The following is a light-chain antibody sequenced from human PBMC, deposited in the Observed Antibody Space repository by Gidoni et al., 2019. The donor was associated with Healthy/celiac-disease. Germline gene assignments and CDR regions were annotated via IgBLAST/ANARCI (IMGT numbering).Light chain of an antibody. Sequence: QSALTQPASVSGSPGQSITISCTGTSSDVGGYNYVSCYQQHPGKAPKLMIYDVSNRPSGVSIRFSGSKSGNTASLTISVLQAEDEADYYCSSYTSSSTFYVFGTGTKVTVL. CDR3: SSYTSSSTFYV. CDR2: DVS. CDR1: SSDVGGYNY. V-gene: IGLV2-14*01. J-gene: IGLJ1*01.